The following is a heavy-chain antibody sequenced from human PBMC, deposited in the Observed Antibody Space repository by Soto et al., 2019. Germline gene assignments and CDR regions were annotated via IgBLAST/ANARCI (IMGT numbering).Heavy chain of an antibody. D-gene: IGHD2-21*02. CDR1: GGSISSYY. V-gene: IGHV4-59*08. CDR3: AGWADCGGDCPFDY. CDR2: IYYSGST. J-gene: IGHJ4*02. Sequence: TSETLSLTCTVSGGSISSYYWSWIRQPPGKGLEWIGYIYYSGSTNYNPSLKSRVTISVDTSKNQFSLKLSSVTAADTAVYYCAGWADCGGDCPFDYWGQGTLVTVSS.